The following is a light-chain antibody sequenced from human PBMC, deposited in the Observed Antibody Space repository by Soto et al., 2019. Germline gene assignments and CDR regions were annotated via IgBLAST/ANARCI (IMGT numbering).Light chain of an antibody. V-gene: IGLV1-44*01. CDR1: SSNIGITT. CDR2: GNH. CDR3: STWYGSLDVHV. Sequence: QSVLTQPPSAPGTPGQTITISCSGGSSNIGITTVSWYEHLPGTAPRLLIYGNHQRPSGVPDRFSGSKSGTSASLAISGLQSKDEAHYYCSTWYGSLDVHVFGTGSKVTVL. J-gene: IGLJ1*01.